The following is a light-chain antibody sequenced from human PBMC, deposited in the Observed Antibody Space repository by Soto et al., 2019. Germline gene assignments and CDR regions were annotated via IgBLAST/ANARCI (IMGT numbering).Light chain of an antibody. CDR1: QSISSW. V-gene: IGKV1-5*01. Sequence: DIQMTQSPSTLSASVGDRVTITCRASQSISSWLAWYQQKPGKGPKLLIYDASSLESGVPSRFSGSGSGTEFTLSMSSLQPDDFATYYCQQDNSPTWTFGQGTKVEIK. CDR2: DAS. J-gene: IGKJ1*01. CDR3: QQDNSPTWT.